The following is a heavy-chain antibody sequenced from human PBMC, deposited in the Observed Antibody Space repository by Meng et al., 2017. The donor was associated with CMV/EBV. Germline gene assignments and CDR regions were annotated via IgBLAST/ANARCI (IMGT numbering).Heavy chain of an antibody. V-gene: IGHV3-13*01. CDR1: GFTFSSYD. J-gene: IGHJ6*02. CDR2: IGTAGDT. Sequence: GESLKISCAASGFTFSSYDMHWVRQATGKGLEWVSAIGTAGDTYYPGSVKGRLTISRENAKNSLYLQMNSLRAGDTAVYYCARNYGMDVWGQGTTVTVSS. CDR3: ARNYGMDV.